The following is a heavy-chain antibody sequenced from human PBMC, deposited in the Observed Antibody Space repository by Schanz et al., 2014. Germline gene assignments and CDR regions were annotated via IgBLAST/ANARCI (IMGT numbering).Heavy chain of an antibody. D-gene: IGHD3-10*01. CDR3: ARPALWFGDNCFDP. CDR1: GFTFSSYW. J-gene: IGHJ5*02. Sequence: EVQLVESGGGLVQPGGSLRLSCAASGFTFSSYWMHWVRQVPGKGLVWVSRIKSDGSSTSYADSVKGRFTISRDKAKNTLYLQMNSLRAEDTAVYYCARPALWFGDNCFDPWGQGTLVTVSS. V-gene: IGHV3-74*01. CDR2: IKSDGSST.